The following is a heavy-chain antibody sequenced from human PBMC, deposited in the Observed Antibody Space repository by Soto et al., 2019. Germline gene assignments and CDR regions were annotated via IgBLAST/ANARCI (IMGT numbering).Heavy chain of an antibody. V-gene: IGHV4-59*01. D-gene: IGHD5-12*01. Sequence: ETLSLTCTVSGGSISYYYWGWIRQPPGKGLEWIGSIYYSGNTHYNPSLKSRVTISVDTSMNQFSLNLDSVTAVDSAVYYCVRGGYVHALDYWGQGALVTVSS. J-gene: IGHJ4*02. CDR3: VRGGYVHALDY. CDR1: GGSISYYY. CDR2: IYYSGNT.